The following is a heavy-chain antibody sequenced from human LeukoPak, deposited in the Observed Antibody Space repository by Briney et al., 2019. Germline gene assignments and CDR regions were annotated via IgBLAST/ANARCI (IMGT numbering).Heavy chain of an antibody. CDR3: ARPVPYGGTTIGSDAFDV. CDR2: IFYSGST. CDR1: GDSISSNSHS. D-gene: IGHD4-23*01. J-gene: IGHJ3*01. Sequence: SETLSLTCTVSGDSISSNSHSWGWIRQPPGKGLEWIGSIFYSGSTYYNPPLKSRVIISVDTSKNQFSLKVSSVTATDTAVYYCARPVPYGGTTIGSDAFDVWGPGTKVTVSS. V-gene: IGHV4-39*01.